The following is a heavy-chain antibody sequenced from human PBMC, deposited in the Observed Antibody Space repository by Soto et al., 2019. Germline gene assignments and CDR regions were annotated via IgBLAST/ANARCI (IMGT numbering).Heavy chain of an antibody. J-gene: IGHJ6*02. CDR2: INAGNGNT. V-gene: IGHV1-3*01. CDR1: GYTFTSYA. D-gene: IGHD3-3*01. Sequence: VASVKVSCKASGYTFTSYAMHWVRQAPGQRLEWMGWINAGNGNTKYSQKFQGRVTITRDTSASTAYMELSSLRSEDTAVYYCAGAGERFLEWSNPYYYYGMDVWGQGTTVTVSS. CDR3: AGAGERFLEWSNPYYYYGMDV.